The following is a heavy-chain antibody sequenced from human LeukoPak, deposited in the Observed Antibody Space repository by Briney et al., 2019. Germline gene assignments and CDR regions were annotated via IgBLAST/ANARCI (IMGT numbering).Heavy chain of an antibody. Sequence: ASVKVSCKASGYTFTSYGISWVRQAPGQGLEWMGWVSAYNGNTNYAQKLQGRVTMTTDTSTSTAYMELRSLRSDDTAVYYCATGDYDFWSGYSDYWGQGTLVTVSS. CDR1: GYTFTSYG. CDR3: ATGDYDFWSGYSDY. V-gene: IGHV1-18*01. J-gene: IGHJ4*02. CDR2: VSAYNGNT. D-gene: IGHD3-3*01.